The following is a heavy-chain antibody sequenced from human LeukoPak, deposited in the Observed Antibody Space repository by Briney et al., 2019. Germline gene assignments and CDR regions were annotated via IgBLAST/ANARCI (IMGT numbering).Heavy chain of an antibody. CDR2: INPNRGGT. V-gene: IGHV1-2*02. Sequence: GASVKVSCKASGYTFTGYYMHWVRQAPGQGLEWMGWINPNRGGTNYAQKLQGRVTMTRDTSTSTAYMELSRLRSHETAVYYCASSGGNYWNFDYWGQGTLVTVSS. J-gene: IGHJ4*02. CDR1: GYTFTGYY. D-gene: IGHD4-23*01. CDR3: ASSGGNYWNFDY.